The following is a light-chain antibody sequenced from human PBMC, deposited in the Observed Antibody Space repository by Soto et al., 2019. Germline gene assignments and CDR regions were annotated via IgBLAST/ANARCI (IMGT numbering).Light chain of an antibody. V-gene: IGLV2-14*01. J-gene: IGLJ1*01. CDR2: EVS. CDR1: SSDVGGYNY. Sequence: QSALTQPASVSGSPGQSITISCTGTSSDVGGYNYVSWYQQHPGKAPKLMIYEVSNRPSGVSNRFSGSKSGNTASLTITGLQVEDEDDYYCSSYTRSSIDYVYVTGTKLTVL. CDR3: SSYTRSSIDYV.